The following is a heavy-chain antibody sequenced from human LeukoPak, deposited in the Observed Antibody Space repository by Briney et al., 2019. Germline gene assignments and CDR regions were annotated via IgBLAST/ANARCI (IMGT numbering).Heavy chain of an antibody. Sequence: KSSETLSLTCTVSGGSISSYYWSWIRQPPGKGLEWIGYIYYSGSTNYNPSLKSRVTISVDTSKNQFSLKLSSVTAADTAVYYCARERLVSAPFDYWGQGTLVTVSS. D-gene: IGHD3-22*01. CDR2: IYYSGST. CDR1: GGSISSYY. J-gene: IGHJ4*02. CDR3: ARERLVSAPFDY. V-gene: IGHV4-59*01.